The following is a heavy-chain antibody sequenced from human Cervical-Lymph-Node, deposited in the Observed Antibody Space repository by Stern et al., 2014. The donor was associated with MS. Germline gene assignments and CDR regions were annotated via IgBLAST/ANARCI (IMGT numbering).Heavy chain of an antibody. CDR1: GGTFSSYA. CDR3: AREGVVVAATYYYYGMDV. CDR2: IIPIFGTA. V-gene: IGHV1-69*01. D-gene: IGHD2-15*01. J-gene: IGHJ6*02. Sequence: VQLLESGAEVKKPGSSVKVSCKASGGTFSSYAISWVRQAPGQGLEWMGGIIPIFGTANYAQKFQGRVTITADESTSTAYMELSSLRSEDTAVYYCAREGVVVAATYYYYGMDVWGQGTTVTVSS.